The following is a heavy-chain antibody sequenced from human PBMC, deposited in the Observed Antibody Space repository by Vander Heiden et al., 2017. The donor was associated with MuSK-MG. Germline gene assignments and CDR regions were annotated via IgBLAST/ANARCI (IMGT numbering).Heavy chain of an antibody. CDR1: GFTFSSYW. CDR3: AKWDLDRGYYYLDL. J-gene: IGHJ2*01. D-gene: IGHD3-10*01. Sequence: EVQLVESGGGLVQPGGSLRLSCAASGFTFSSYWMSWVRQAPGKGLEWVANIKQDGSEKNYVDAVKGRFTISRDNARISLYLQMNSMRADDAAVYYCAKWDLDRGYYYLDLWCRGPLVTDSS. V-gene: IGHV3-7*01. CDR2: IKQDGSEK.